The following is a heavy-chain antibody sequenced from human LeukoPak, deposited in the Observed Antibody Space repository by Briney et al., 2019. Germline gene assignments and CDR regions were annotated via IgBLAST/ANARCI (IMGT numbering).Heavy chain of an antibody. Sequence: ASVKVSCKASGYTFTGYYMHWVRQAPGQGLEWMGWINPNSGGTNYAQKFQGRVTMTRDTSISTAYMELSRLRSDDTAVYYCAREGDGNYYGSGSYGEIDYWGQGTLVTVSS. CDR2: INPNSGGT. J-gene: IGHJ4*02. CDR3: AREGDGNYYGSGSYGEIDY. V-gene: IGHV1-2*02. CDR1: GYTFTGYY. D-gene: IGHD3-10*01.